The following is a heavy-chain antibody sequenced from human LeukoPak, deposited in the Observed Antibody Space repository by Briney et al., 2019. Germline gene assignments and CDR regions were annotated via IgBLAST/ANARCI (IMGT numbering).Heavy chain of an antibody. CDR1: GFTFSSYA. Sequence: PGGSLRLSCAASGFTFSSYAMSWVRQAPGKGLEWVSAISGSGGSTYYADSVKGRFTISRDNSENTLYLQMNSLRAEDTAIYYCAKDDSRGSGSSGWFDPWGQGTLVTVSS. CDR2: ISGSGGST. D-gene: IGHD3-10*01. V-gene: IGHV3-23*01. J-gene: IGHJ5*02. CDR3: AKDDSRGSGSSGWFDP.